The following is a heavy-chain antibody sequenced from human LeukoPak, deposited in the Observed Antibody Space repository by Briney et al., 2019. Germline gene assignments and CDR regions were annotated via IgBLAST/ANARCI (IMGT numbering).Heavy chain of an antibody. J-gene: IGHJ3*02. CDR2: IWYDGSNK. V-gene: IGHV3-33*01. CDR3: ARVNKKYSSSWGGIGDAFDI. Sequence: GGSLRLSCAASGFTFSSYGMHWVRQAPGKGLEWVAVIWYDGSNKYYADSVKGRFTISRDNSKNTLYLQMNSLRAEDTAVYYCARVNKKYSSSWGGIGDAFDIWGQGTMVTVSS. D-gene: IGHD6-13*01. CDR1: GFTFSSYG.